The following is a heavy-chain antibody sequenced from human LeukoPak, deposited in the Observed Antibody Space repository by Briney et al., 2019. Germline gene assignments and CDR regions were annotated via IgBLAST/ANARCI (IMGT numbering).Heavy chain of an antibody. CDR2: INHSGST. CDR3: ARGRGYDFWSGYSGHYFDY. V-gene: IGHV4-34*01. J-gene: IGHJ4*02. D-gene: IGHD3-3*01. CDR1: GGSFSGYY. Sequence: SETLSLTXAVYGGSFSGYYWSWIRQPPGKGLEWIGEINHSGSTNYNPSLKGRVTISVDTSKNQFSLKLSSVTAADTAVYYCARGRGYDFWSGYSGHYFDYWGQGTLVTVSS.